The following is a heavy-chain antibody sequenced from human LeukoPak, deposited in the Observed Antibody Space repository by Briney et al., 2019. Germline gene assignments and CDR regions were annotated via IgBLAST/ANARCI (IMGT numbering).Heavy chain of an antibody. Sequence: PGGSLRLSCAASGFTFSSYVMNWVRQAPGKGLEWVSYISSSGSTIYYAASVKGRFTISRDNAKNSLYLLMNGLRSEDTAIYYCARDKKDGYHYGMDVWGQGTTVTVSS. CDR1: GFTFSSYV. CDR2: ISSSGSTI. CDR3: ARDKKDGYHYGMDV. J-gene: IGHJ6*02. V-gene: IGHV3-48*03.